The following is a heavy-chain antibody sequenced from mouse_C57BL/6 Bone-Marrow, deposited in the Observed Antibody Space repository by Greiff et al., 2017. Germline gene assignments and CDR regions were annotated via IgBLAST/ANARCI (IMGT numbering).Heavy chain of an antibody. CDR1: GYNFTEYT. V-gene: IGHV1-62-2*01. Sequence: LVESGAELVKPGASVKLSCKASGYNFTEYTIHWVQQRSGQGLEWIGWFYPGSGSIKYTAKFKDKATLTADKSSSTVYMELSRLTSEDSAVYFCARHEEGENYGYYPIGAMDYWGQGTSVTVSS. D-gene: IGHD2-3*01. J-gene: IGHJ4*01. CDR2: FYPGSGSI. CDR3: ARHEEGENYGYYPIGAMDY.